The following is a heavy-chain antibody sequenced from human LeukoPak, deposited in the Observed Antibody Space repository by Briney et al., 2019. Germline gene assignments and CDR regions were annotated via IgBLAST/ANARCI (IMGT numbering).Heavy chain of an antibody. CDR3: ARVGYYFGSGSLIQYYFDY. D-gene: IGHD3-10*01. CDR2: INSDASST. Sequence: GRSLRLSCAASGFTFSSYAMHWVRQAPGKGLVWVSHINSDASSTSYADSVKGRFTISRDNAKNTLYLQMNSLRAEDTAMYYCARVGYYFGSGSLIQYYFDYWGQGTLVTVSS. CDR1: GFTFSSYA. J-gene: IGHJ4*02. V-gene: IGHV3-74*01.